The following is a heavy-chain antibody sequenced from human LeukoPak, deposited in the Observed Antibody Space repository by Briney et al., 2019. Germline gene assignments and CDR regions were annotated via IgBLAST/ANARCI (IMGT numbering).Heavy chain of an antibody. CDR1: GFTFSSYG. CDR2: ISYDGSNK. J-gene: IGHJ6*03. D-gene: IGHD5-12*01. CDR3: AKGGYDWGDYYYYMDV. Sequence: PGGSLRLSCAASGFTFSSYGMHWVRQAPGKGLEWVAVISYDGSNKYYADSVKGRFTISRDNSKNTLYLQMNSLRAEDTAVYYCAKGGYDWGDYYYYMDVWGKGTTVTVSS. V-gene: IGHV3-30*18.